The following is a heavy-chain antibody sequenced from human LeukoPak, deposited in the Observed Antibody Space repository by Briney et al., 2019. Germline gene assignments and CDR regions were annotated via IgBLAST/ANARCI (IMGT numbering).Heavy chain of an antibody. CDR2: ISWNSGSI. J-gene: IGHJ4*02. D-gene: IGHD4-23*01. CDR3: AKGYYGGNSGWVDY. Sequence: GGSLRLSCAASGFTFDDYAMHWVRQAPGKGLEWVSGISWNSGSIGYADSAKGRFTISRDNAKNSLYLQMNSLRAEDTALYYCAKGYYGGNSGWVDYWGQGTLVTVSS. V-gene: IGHV3-9*01. CDR1: GFTFDDYA.